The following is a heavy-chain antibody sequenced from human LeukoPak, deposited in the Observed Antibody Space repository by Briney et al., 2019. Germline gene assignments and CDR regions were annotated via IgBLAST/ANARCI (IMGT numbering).Heavy chain of an antibody. Sequence: GKSLRLSCAASGFTVSSYGMHWVRQAPGKGLEWLAVIWYGGSNKYSADSVKGRFTISGDNSKNTLYLQMDSLRVEDTAVYYCAKADIVGGNNWHLDLWGRGTLVTVSS. V-gene: IGHV3-33*06. CDR3: AKADIVGGNNWHLDL. CDR2: IWYGGSNK. D-gene: IGHD1-26*01. CDR1: GFTVSSYG. J-gene: IGHJ2*01.